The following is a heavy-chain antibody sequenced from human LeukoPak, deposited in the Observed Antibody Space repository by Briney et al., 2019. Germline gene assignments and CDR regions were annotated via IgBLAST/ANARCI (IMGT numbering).Heavy chain of an antibody. Sequence: SVKVSCKASGGTFSSYAISWVRQAPGQGLEWTGGIIPIFGTANYAQKFQGRVTITTDESTSTAYMELSSLRAEDTAVYYCAKGDYGGNWGAFDIWGQGTMVTVSS. CDR2: IIPIFGTA. D-gene: IGHD4-23*01. V-gene: IGHV1-69*05. J-gene: IGHJ3*02. CDR1: GGTFSSYA. CDR3: AKGDYGGNWGAFDI.